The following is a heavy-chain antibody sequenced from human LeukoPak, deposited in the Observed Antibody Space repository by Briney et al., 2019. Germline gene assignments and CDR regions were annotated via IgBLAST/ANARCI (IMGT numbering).Heavy chain of an antibody. V-gene: IGHV3-23*01. Sequence: GGSLRLSYAASGFTFSSYAMSWVRQAPGKGLEWVSAISGSGGSTYYADSVKGRFTISRDNSKNTLYLQMNSLRAEDTAVYYCAKDLWSSGTLDYWGQGTLVTVSS. J-gene: IGHJ4*02. D-gene: IGHD6-25*01. CDR3: AKDLWSSGTLDY. CDR2: ISGSGGST. CDR1: GFTFSSYA.